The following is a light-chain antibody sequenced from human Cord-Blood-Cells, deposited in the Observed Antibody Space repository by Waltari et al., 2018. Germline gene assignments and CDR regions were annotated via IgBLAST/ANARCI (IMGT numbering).Light chain of an antibody. V-gene: IGLV2-14*01. J-gene: IGLJ2*01. CDR1: SSDVGGYNY. CDR2: RVS. Sequence: QSALTQPASVSGSPGQSITISCTGTSSDVGGYNYVSWYQQHPGKAPKLMIYRVSNRPSVVSNRFSGSKSGNTTSLTISGLQAEDEADYYCSSYTSSSTLDVVFGGGTKLTVL. CDR3: SSYTSSSTLDVV.